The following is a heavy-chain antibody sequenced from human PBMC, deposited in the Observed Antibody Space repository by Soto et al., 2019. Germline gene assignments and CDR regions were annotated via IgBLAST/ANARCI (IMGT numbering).Heavy chain of an antibody. Sequence: EVQLVESGGGLVQPGGSLRLCCAGSGFSFSSYDMHWVRQAPGKGLEYVSAISSNGGTTYYANSVKGRFTISRDNSKNTLYIQMGSLRAEDMAVYYCARRYCSSTSCYFDYWGQGTLVTVSS. J-gene: IGHJ4*02. CDR2: ISSNGGTT. CDR1: GFSFSSYD. CDR3: ARRYCSSTSCYFDY. V-gene: IGHV3-64*01. D-gene: IGHD2-2*01.